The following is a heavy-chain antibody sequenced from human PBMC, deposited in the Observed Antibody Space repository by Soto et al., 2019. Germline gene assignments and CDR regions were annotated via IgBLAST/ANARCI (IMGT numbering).Heavy chain of an antibody. CDR3: ARVLIAVAGTLSAFDI. J-gene: IGHJ3*02. Sequence: PSETLSLTCTVSGGSISSGNYYWSWIRQPPGKGLEWIGFISYSGTTHYSASLRSRVSISVDTSKNQFSLKLRSVTAADTAVYYCARVLIAVAGTLSAFDIWGQGTLVT. CDR2: ISYSGTT. CDR1: GGSISSGNYY. V-gene: IGHV4-30-4*01. D-gene: IGHD6-19*01.